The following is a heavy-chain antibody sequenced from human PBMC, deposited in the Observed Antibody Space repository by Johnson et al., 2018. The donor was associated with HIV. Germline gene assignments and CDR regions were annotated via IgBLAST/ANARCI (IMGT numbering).Heavy chain of an antibody. Sequence: VQLVESGGGLVQPGGSLRVSCAASGFTFSSYAMNWVRQTPGKGLEWVSGISGSGVSTYYADAVKGRFSISRDNSKNTVYLQMNSLRADDTALYYCARALRWPNAFDIWGQGTLVTVSS. J-gene: IGHJ3*02. D-gene: IGHD4-23*01. CDR1: GFTFSSYA. CDR3: ARALRWPNAFDI. V-gene: IGHV3-23*04. CDR2: ISGSGVST.